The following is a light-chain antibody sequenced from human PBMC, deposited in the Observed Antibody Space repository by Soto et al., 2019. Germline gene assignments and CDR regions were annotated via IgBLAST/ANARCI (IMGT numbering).Light chain of an antibody. CDR1: QSINSN. V-gene: IGKV3-15*01. CDR3: QQYNNWPRAT. Sequence: IVMTQSPATLSVSLGERATLSCRASQSINSNLAWYQQKPGQAPRLLMFRASIRAAGFPARFSGSGSGTEFNITISSLQSEDSAVYYCQQYNNWPRATFGGGTK. CDR2: RAS. J-gene: IGKJ4*01.